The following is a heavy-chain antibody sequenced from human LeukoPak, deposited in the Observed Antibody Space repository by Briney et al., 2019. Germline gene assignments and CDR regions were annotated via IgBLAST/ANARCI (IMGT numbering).Heavy chain of an antibody. Sequence: GGFLRLSCAASGFVFSSYWMTWVRQAPGRGLEWVASINEGGSGKYYADSVKGRFTISRDNSKNTLYLQMNSLRAEDTAVYYCAKDRLRYFDWLFDYWGQGTLVTVSS. J-gene: IGHJ4*02. CDR2: INEGGSGK. CDR3: AKDRLRYFDWLFDY. D-gene: IGHD3-9*01. V-gene: IGHV3-7*01. CDR1: GFVFSSYW.